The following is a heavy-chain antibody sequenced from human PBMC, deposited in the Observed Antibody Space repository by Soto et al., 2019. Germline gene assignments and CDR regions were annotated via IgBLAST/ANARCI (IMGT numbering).Heavy chain of an antibody. CDR3: AIRASYYDSSGYFDY. CDR1: GFTGRSNY. CDR2: IYSGGST. Sequence: GGSLRLSCAASGFTGRSNYMCWVRQAPGMGLEWVSVIYSGGSTYYADSVKGRFTISRDNSENTLYLQMNSLRAEDTAVYYCAIRASYYDSSGYFDYWGQGT. J-gene: IGHJ4*02. D-gene: IGHD3-22*01. V-gene: IGHV3-66*01.